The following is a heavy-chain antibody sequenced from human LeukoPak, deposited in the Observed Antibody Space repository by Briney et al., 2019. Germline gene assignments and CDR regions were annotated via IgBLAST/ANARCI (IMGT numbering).Heavy chain of an antibody. V-gene: IGHV4-34*01. D-gene: IGHD3-9*01. Sequence: SETLSLTCAVYGGSFSGYYWSWIRQPPGKGLEWIGEINHSGSTNYNPSLKSRVTISVDTSKNQFSLKLSSMTAADTAVYYCARGRYFDYWGQGTLVTVSS. CDR3: ARGRYFDY. CDR2: INHSGST. CDR1: GGSFSGYY. J-gene: IGHJ4*02.